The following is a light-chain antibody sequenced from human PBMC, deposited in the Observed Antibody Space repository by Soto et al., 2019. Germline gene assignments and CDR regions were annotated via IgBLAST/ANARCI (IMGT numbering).Light chain of an antibody. J-gene: IGLJ1*01. CDR1: SSDVGNDNF. CDR3: CSYAGSYSYV. Sequence: QSALTQPASVSGSPGQSITISCTGTSSDVGNDNFVSWYQHHPGKAPKLIIYEVSYRPSGVSHRFSGSKSGNTASLTISGLQAEDEADYYCCSYAGSYSYVFGTGTKLTVL. V-gene: IGLV2-14*01. CDR2: EVS.